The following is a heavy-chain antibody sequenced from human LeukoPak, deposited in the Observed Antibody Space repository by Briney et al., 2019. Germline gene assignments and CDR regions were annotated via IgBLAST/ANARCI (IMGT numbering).Heavy chain of an antibody. CDR1: GYTFTSYY. CDR3: AKIREVGTNNGVVVVPTFGAFDI. D-gene: IGHD2-15*01. J-gene: IGHJ3*02. Sequence: ASVKVSCKASGYTFTSYYMHWVRQAPGQGLEWMGIINPSGGSTSYAQKFQGRVTLTRDTSISTAYMELSSLRSDDTAVYFCAKIREVGTNNGVVVVPTFGAFDIWGQGTMVTVSS. V-gene: IGHV1-46*01. CDR2: INPSGGST.